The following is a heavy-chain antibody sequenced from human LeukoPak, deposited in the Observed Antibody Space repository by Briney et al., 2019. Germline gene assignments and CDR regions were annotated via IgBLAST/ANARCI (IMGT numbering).Heavy chain of an antibody. CDR1: GYSFTSYW. Sequence: GESLKISCKGSGYSFTSYWIGWVRQLPGKGLEWMGIIYPGDSDTRYSPSFQGQVTISADTSTATAYLQWSSLKASDTAMYYCASQYYDSSGYYQNDAFDIWGQGTMVTVSS. D-gene: IGHD3-22*01. CDR2: IYPGDSDT. J-gene: IGHJ3*02. CDR3: ASQYYDSSGYYQNDAFDI. V-gene: IGHV5-51*01.